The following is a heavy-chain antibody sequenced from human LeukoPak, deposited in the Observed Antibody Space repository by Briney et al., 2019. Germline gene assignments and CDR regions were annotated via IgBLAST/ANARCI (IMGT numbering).Heavy chain of an antibody. D-gene: IGHD3-3*01. CDR2: INHNGNVN. CDR1: GFTFSSYW. CDR3: ARGDFWSGYWYFDL. Sequence: GGSLRLSCAASGFTFSSYWMNWARQAPGKGLEWVASINHNGNVNYYVDSVKGRFTISRDNAKNSLYLQMHSLRAEDTAVYYCARGDFWSGYWYFDLWGRGTLVTVSS. J-gene: IGHJ2*01. V-gene: IGHV3-7*03.